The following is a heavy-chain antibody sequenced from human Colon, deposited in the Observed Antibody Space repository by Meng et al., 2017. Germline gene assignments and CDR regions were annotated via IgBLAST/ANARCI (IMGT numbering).Heavy chain of an antibody. D-gene: IGHD2-2*01. CDR1: GGSVSSGSYY. V-gene: IGHV4-61*01. CDR3: AKEDIVVVPAAFDY. Sequence: SETLSLTCTVSGGSVSSGSYYGSWILQPPGKGLEWIGYIYYSGSTNYNPSLKSRVTISVDTSKNQFSLKLSSVTAADTAVYYCAKEDIVVVPAAFDYWGQGTLVTVSS. CDR2: IYYSGST. J-gene: IGHJ4*02.